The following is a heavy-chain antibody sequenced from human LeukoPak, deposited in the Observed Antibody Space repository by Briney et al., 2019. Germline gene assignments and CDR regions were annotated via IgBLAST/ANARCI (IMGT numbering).Heavy chain of an antibody. Sequence: WETLSLTCAVSGYSMSSGYYWGWIRQPPGKGLEWIGSIYHSGSTYYNPSLKSRVTISVDTSKNQFSLNLYSVTAADTAVYYCASLPFAYDYCNPDFDHWGQGTLVTVSS. D-gene: IGHD4-11*01. CDR3: ASLPFAYDYCNPDFDH. V-gene: IGHV4-38-2*01. CDR2: IYHSGST. J-gene: IGHJ4*02. CDR1: GYSMSSGYY.